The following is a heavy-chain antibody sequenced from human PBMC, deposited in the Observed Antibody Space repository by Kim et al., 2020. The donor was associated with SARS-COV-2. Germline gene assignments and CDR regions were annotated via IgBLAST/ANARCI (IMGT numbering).Heavy chain of an antibody. CDR2: INPDGSAK. CDR1: GFTFSTSY. D-gene: IGHD2-21*01. V-gene: IGHV3-7*03. J-gene: IGHJ4*02. CDR3: ARDPAYGALDY. Sequence: GGSLRLSCEASGFTFSTSYMTWVRRAPGKGLEWMAEINPDGSAKGYVDSVKGRFTISRDNFKNSLYLEMNSLRVEDTAVYYCARDPAYGALDYWGQGTLVTVSS.